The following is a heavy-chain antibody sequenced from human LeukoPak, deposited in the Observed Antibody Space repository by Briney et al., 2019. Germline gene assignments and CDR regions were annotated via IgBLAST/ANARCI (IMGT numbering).Heavy chain of an antibody. CDR3: ARGSVVVVAATRYNWFDP. CDR1: GYSISSGYY. J-gene: IGHJ5*02. CDR2: IYHSGST. D-gene: IGHD2-15*01. Sequence: SETLSLTCTVSGYSISSGYYWGWIRQPPGKGLEWIGSIYHSGSTYYNPSLKSRVTISVDTPKNQFSLKLSSVTAADTAVYYCARGSVVVVAATRYNWFDPWGQGTLVTVSS. V-gene: IGHV4-38-2*02.